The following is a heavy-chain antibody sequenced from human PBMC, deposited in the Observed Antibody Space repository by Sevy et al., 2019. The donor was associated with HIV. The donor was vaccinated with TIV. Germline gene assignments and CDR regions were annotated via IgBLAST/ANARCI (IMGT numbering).Heavy chain of an antibody. D-gene: IGHD2-2*01. CDR2: IRSKAYGGTT. CDR3: TRGGYCSSTSCYRGSANNWFDP. CDR1: GFTFGDYA. J-gene: IGHJ5*02. Sequence: GGYLRLSCTASGFTFGDYAMSWFRQAPGKGLEWVGFIRSKAYGGTTEYAASVKGRFTISRDDSKSIAYLQMNSLKTEDTAVYYCTRGGYCSSTSCYRGSANNWFDPWGQGTLVTVSS. V-gene: IGHV3-49*03.